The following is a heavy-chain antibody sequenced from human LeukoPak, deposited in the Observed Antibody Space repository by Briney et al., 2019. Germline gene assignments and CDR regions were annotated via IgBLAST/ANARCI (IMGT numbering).Heavy chain of an antibody. V-gene: IGHV4-39*07. CDR1: GGSISSGSYY. CDR2: IYYSGST. J-gene: IGHJ1*01. Sequence: SETLSLTCTVSGGSISSGSYYWGWIRQPPGKGLEWIGSIYYSGSTYYNPSLKSRVTMSVDTSKNQFSLKLSSVTAADTAVYYCARKGYYDSSGYYWGQGTLVTVSS. CDR3: ARKGYYDSSGYY. D-gene: IGHD3-22*01.